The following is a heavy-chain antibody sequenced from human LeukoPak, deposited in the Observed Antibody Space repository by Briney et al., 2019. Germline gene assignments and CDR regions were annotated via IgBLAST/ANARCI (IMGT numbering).Heavy chain of an antibody. V-gene: IGHV3-23*01. Sequence: PGGSLRLSCAASGFTFSSYAMSWVRQAPGKGLEWVSAISGSGGSTYYADSVKGRFTISRDNSKKTLYLQMNSLRAEDTAVYYCAKGTPYSSSWYPGWFDPWGQGTLVTVSS. D-gene: IGHD6-13*01. CDR2: ISGSGGST. CDR1: GFTFSSYA. CDR3: AKGTPYSSSWYPGWFDP. J-gene: IGHJ5*02.